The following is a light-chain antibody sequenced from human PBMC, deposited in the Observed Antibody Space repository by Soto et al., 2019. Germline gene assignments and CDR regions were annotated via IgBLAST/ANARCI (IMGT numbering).Light chain of an antibody. V-gene: IGLV2-8*01. J-gene: IGLJ3*02. CDR1: SSDVGGYNY. Sequence: QSALTQPPSASGSPGQSVTISCTGTSSDVGGYNYVSWYQQHPGKAPKLMIYEVSKRPSGVPDRFSGSKSGNTASLTVSGLQAEDEADYYRSSYAGRNNFEVFGGGTKLTVL. CDR3: SSYAGRNNFEV. CDR2: EVS.